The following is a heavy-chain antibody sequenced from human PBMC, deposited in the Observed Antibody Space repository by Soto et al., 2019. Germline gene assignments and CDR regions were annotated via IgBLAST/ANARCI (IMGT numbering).Heavy chain of an antibody. CDR1: GFTFSSYS. CDR3: VKCIKVNWKYDAFHI. D-gene: IGHD1-7*01. J-gene: IGHJ3*02. CDR2: ITASEGTT. Sequence: VGSVRLSCAGSGFTFSSYSMSWVRQAPGKGLEWVSHITASEGTTYYADSVKDRFTISRDNSRTTLYLQMNSLRAEDTDLYYCVKCIKVNWKYDAFHIWGQGTMVTVSS. V-gene: IGHV3-23*01.